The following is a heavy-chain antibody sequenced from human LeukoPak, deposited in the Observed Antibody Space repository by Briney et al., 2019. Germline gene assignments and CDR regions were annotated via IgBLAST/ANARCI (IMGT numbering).Heavy chain of an antibody. V-gene: IGHV3-74*01. Sequence: GGSLRLSCAASGFTFSSSWMHWVRQAPGKGLIWVSRVNGDGTGTIYADSVKGRFTISRDNAKNTLYLQMNSLRAGDTAVYYCARYADGIFYWGQGTLVTVSS. CDR1: GFTFSSSW. CDR2: VNGDGTGT. CDR3: ARYADGIFY. D-gene: IGHD1-14*01. J-gene: IGHJ4*02.